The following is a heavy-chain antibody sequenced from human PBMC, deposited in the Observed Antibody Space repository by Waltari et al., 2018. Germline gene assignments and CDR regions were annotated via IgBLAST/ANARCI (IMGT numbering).Heavy chain of an antibody. CDR1: GSIFTNYD. V-gene: IGHV1-46*01. CDR3: ARGGNYFDY. CDR2: IDPSGGST. D-gene: IGHD3-10*01. J-gene: IGHJ4*02. Sequence: QVQLVQSGAEVKKPGASVKVSCKTSGSIFTNYDMHWVRQAPGQGLEWMGVIDPSGGSTTYAHRFQASVILTRDTVTTSVYMELFGLTSEDTALYYCARGGNYFDYWGQGTLVTVSS.